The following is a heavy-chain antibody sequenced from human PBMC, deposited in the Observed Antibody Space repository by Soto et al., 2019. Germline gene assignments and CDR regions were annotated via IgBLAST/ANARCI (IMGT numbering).Heavy chain of an antibody. CDR3: ARVSFTYSSGWEEFDY. Sequence: GGSLRLSCVASGFTFSSYGMHWVRQAPGKGLEWVAVIWYDGSNKYYADSVKGRFTISRDNSKNTLYLQMNSLRAEDTAVYYCARVSFTYSSGWEEFDYWGQGTLVTVSS. CDR1: GFTFSSYG. CDR2: IWYDGSNK. V-gene: IGHV3-33*01. D-gene: IGHD6-19*01. J-gene: IGHJ4*02.